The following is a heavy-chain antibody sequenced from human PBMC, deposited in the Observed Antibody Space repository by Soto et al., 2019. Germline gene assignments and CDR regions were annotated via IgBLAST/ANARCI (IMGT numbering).Heavy chain of an antibody. CDR1: GGSISNYY. D-gene: IGHD6-13*01. CDR3: ARDAPPHGSSWDLGFDY. J-gene: IGHJ4*02. V-gene: IGHV4-59*01. CDR2: MYYNGNS. Sequence: QVQLQESGPGLVKPSETLSLTCTVSGGSISNYYWSWIRQPPGKGLEWIGYMYYNGNSKYNPSLTPRVTISPDTSKQQLALQRTSVTAADTAVYYCARDAPPHGSSWDLGFDYWGQGSLVTVSS.